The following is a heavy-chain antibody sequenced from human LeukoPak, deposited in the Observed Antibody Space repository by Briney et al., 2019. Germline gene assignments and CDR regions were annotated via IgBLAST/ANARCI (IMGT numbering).Heavy chain of an antibody. CDR3: ARGGDGGNPPDNWFDP. CDR2: IYTSGST. V-gene: IGHV4-4*07. D-gene: IGHD4-23*01. J-gene: IGHJ5*02. Sequence: SETLSLTCTVSGGSISSYYRSWIRQPAGKGLEWIGRIYTSGSTNYNPSLKSRVTMSVDTSKNQFSLKLSSVTAADTAVYYCARGGDGGNPPDNWFDPWGQGTLVTVSS. CDR1: GGSISSYY.